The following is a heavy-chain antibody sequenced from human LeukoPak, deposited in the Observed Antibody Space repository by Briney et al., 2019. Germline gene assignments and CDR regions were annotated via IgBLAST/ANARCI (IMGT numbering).Heavy chain of an antibody. D-gene: IGHD2-21*01. Sequence: GGSLRLSCAASGFTFDDYAMHWVRHAPGKGLEWVSGISWNSGSIGYADSVKGRFTISRDNSKNTLSLQMNSLRAEDTAVYYCAGAIGYFDFWGQGTLVTVSS. CDR1: GFTFDDYA. J-gene: IGHJ4*02. V-gene: IGHV3-9*01. CDR2: ISWNSGSI. CDR3: AGAIGYFDF.